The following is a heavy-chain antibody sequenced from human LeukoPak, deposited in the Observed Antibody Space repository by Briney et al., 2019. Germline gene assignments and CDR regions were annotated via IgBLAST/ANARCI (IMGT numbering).Heavy chain of an antibody. Sequence: GASVKVSCKASGGTFSSYAISWVRQAPGQGLEWMGGIIPIFGTANYAQKFQGRVTITADESTSTAYMELSSLRSEDTAVYYCATGRGQQLVTTFFPSAYWGQGTLVTVSS. D-gene: IGHD6-13*01. J-gene: IGHJ4*02. CDR3: ATGRGQQLVTTFFPSAY. CDR2: IIPIFGTA. CDR1: GGTFSSYA. V-gene: IGHV1-69*13.